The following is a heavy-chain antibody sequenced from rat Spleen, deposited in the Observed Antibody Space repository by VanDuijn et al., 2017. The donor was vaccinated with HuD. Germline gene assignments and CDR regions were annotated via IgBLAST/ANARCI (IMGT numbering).Heavy chain of an antibody. Sequence: EVQLVESGGGLVQPGRSLKLSCAASGFTLSNYGMHWIRQAPTKGLEWVATISYDGGATYYRDSVKGRFTISRDNTKDIQYLQMDSLRSEDTATYYCARHKYGEHRDWLVNWGQGTLVTVSS. D-gene: IGHD1-11*01. CDR3: ARHKYGEHRDWLVN. CDR2: ISYDGGAT. V-gene: IGHV5S13*01. J-gene: IGHJ3*01. CDR1: GFTLSNYG.